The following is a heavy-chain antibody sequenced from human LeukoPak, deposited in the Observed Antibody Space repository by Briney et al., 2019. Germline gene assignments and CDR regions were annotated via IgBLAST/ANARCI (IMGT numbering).Heavy chain of an antibody. V-gene: IGHV3-7*01. CDR3: VGGDY. Sequence: GGSLRLSCAASGLTFSIHWMNWVRQAPGKGLECVANINQDGSDKYYVDSVKGRFTISRDNTKNSLNLQMNSLRAEDTAVYYCVGGDYWGQGTLVTVSS. CDR1: GLTFSIHW. J-gene: IGHJ4*02. CDR2: INQDGSDK.